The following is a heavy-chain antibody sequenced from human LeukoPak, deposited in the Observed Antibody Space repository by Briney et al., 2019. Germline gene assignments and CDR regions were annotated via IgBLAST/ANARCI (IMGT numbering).Heavy chain of an antibody. Sequence: SETLSLTCTVSGGSISSSSYYWGWIRQPPGKGLEWIGSIYYSGSTYYNPSLKSRVTISVDTSKNQFSLKLSSVTAADTAVYYCARGPRTTVTTNFDYWGQGTLVTVSS. CDR1: GGSISSSSYY. CDR2: IYYSGST. CDR3: ARGPRTTVTTNFDY. D-gene: IGHD4-17*01. V-gene: IGHV4-39*01. J-gene: IGHJ4*02.